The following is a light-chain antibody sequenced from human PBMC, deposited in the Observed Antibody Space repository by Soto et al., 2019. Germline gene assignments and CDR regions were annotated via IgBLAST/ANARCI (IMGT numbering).Light chain of an antibody. J-gene: IGLJ2*01. Sequence: QSVLTQPPSASGSPGQSVTISCTGTSSDVGGYNYVSWYQQHPGKAPKLMIYEVSKRPSGVPDRFSGSKSGNTASLTVSGLQAEDEADYYCSSYAGSNNHVVFGGGTKVTFL. CDR1: SSDVGGYNY. CDR2: EVS. CDR3: SSYAGSNNHVV. V-gene: IGLV2-8*01.